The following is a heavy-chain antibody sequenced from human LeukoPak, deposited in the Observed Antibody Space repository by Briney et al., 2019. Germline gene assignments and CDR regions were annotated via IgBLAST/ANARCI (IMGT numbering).Heavy chain of an antibody. J-gene: IGHJ4*02. CDR1: VYTFTGYD. CDR3: TRGSLSGSSRDY. Sequence: ASVRVSCKASVYTFTGYDINWVRQATGQGLEWMGWVNPNTGDTGYAQKFQGRVTMTRNSSIDTAYMELSGLRSEDTAVYYCTRGSLSGSSRDYWGQGTLLTVSS. V-gene: IGHV1-8*01. D-gene: IGHD1-26*01. CDR2: VNPNTGDT.